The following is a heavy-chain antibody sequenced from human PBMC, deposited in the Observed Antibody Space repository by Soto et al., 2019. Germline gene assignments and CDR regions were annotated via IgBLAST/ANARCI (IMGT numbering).Heavy chain of an antibody. Sequence: QVQLVQSGAEVKKPGASVKVSCKASGYTFTAYYMHWVRQTPGQGLEWMGQINPNSGDTKYAEQFQGRVSMTRDTSISTAYMELSRLRSDDTAVYDCATLDWAEDGHIAPTGGSDHWGQGTLVTVSS. CDR3: ATLDWAEDGHIAPTGGSDH. CDR2: INPNSGDT. J-gene: IGHJ5*02. CDR1: GYTFTAYY. D-gene: IGHD6-13*01. V-gene: IGHV1-2*06.